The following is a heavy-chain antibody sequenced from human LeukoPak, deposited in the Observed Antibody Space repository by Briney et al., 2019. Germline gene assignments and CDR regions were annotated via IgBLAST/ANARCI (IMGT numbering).Heavy chain of an antibody. V-gene: IGHV4-31*03. CDR1: GGSISSGGYY. Sequence: PSQTLSLTCTVSGGSISSGGYYWSWIRQHPGTGLEWIGYIYYSGSTYYNPSLKSRVTISVDTSKNQFSLKLSSVTAADTAVYYCARQAAAGQYNWFDPWGQGTLVTVSS. J-gene: IGHJ5*02. CDR2: IYYSGST. CDR3: ARQAAAGQYNWFDP. D-gene: IGHD6-13*01.